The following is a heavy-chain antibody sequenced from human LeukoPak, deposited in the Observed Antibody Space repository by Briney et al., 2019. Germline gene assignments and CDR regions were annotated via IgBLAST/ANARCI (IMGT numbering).Heavy chain of an antibody. D-gene: IGHD3-22*01. CDR1: GFTFSNYW. Sequence: GGSLRFSCAASGFTFSNYWMHWVRQAPGKGLVWVSHINSDGSRTDYADSVKGRFAISRDNARNTLYLQMNSLRAEDTAVYYCARDLSSGYWGQGTLVTVSS. J-gene: IGHJ4*02. CDR2: INSDGSRT. V-gene: IGHV3-74*01. CDR3: ARDLSSGY.